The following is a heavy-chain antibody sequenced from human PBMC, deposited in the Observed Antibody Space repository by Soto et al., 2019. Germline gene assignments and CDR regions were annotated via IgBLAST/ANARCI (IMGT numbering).Heavy chain of an antibody. D-gene: IGHD4-17*01. J-gene: IGHJ4*02. V-gene: IGHV4-31*03. CDR2: IYYSGST. Sequence: QVQLQESGPGLVKPSQTLSLTCTVSGGSISSGGYYWSWIRQHPGKGLEWIGYIYYSGSTYYNPSLKSRVTISADTSKNQFSLKLSSVTAADTAVYYCARRPRSFYGDYDPHYFDYWGQGTLVTVSS. CDR1: GGSISSGGYY. CDR3: ARRPRSFYGDYDPHYFDY.